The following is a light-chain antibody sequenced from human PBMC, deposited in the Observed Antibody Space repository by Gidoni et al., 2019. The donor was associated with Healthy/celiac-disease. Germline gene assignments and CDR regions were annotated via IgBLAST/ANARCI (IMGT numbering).Light chain of an antibody. Sequence: DLQIPQSPSTLSASVGDRVTITCRASQSISSWLAWYQKKPGKAPKLLIYDASSLESGVPSRFSGSGSGTEFTLTISSLQPDDFATYYCQQYNSYSPATFGQGTKLEIK. CDR2: DAS. J-gene: IGKJ2*01. CDR1: QSISSW. V-gene: IGKV1-5*01. CDR3: QQYNSYSPAT.